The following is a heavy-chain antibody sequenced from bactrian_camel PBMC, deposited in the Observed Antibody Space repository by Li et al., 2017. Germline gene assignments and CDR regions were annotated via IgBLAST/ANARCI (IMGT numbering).Heavy chain of an antibody. J-gene: IGHJ4*01. CDR2: FDRDGNT. CDR3: PAAVGLAGHGVVRLTITV. Sequence: HVQLVESGGGSVRAGGSLRLSCAASVYCCKFRQAPGKERDGSAAFDRDGNTTVADSVKGRFTISKDNDKSTLYLPMNSLKPEDVAMYYCPAAVGLAGHGVVRLTITVGARGPRSPSP. V-gene: IGHV3S53*01. CDR1: VYCCK. D-gene: IGHD1*01.